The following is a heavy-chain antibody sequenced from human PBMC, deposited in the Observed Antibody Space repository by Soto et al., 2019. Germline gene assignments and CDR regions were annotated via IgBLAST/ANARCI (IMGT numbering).Heavy chain of an antibody. Sequence: GGSLRLSCTASGFTFSSYAMSWICQAPGKGLEWVSAVSGSGGSTSYADPVQGRFTISRDNSKNTLYLQMNSMRAADTAVYYCAKPPGQLLWVGEAISKLNYFDYWGQGTLVTVSS. CDR3: AKPPGQLLWVGEAISKLNYFDY. D-gene: IGHD3-10*01. V-gene: IGHV3-23*01. J-gene: IGHJ4*02. CDR1: GFTFSSYA. CDR2: VSGSGGST.